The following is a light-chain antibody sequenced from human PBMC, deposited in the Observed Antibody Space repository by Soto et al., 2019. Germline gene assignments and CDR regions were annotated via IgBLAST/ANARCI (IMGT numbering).Light chain of an antibody. V-gene: IGKV1-39*01. CDR3: QQSYRTPYT. J-gene: IGKJ2*01. CDR1: QSISTY. Sequence: DIQMTQSPSSLSASVGDRVTITCRASQSISTYLNWYQQKPGKAPNLLIYAASSLQSGVPSRFSGSGSGTDFTLTISSLQLEDFASYFCQQSYRTPYTFGQGTKLEIK. CDR2: AAS.